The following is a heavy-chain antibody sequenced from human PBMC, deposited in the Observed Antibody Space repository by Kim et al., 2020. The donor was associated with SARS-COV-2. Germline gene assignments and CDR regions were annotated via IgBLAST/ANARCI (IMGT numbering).Heavy chain of an antibody. D-gene: IGHD6-19*01. J-gene: IGHJ4*02. CDR3: ARGKGAVADRAFDY. Sequence: SVKVSCKASGGTFSSYAISWVRQAPGQGLEWMGRIIPILGIANYAQKFQGRVTITADKSTSTAYMELSSLRSEDTAVYYCARGKGAVADRAFDYWGQGTLVTVSS. CDR1: GGTFSSYA. V-gene: IGHV1-69*04. CDR2: IIPILGIA.